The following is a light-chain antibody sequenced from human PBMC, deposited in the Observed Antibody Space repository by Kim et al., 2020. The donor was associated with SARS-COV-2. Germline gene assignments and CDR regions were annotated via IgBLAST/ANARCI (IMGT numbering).Light chain of an antibody. CDR1: SLRNYY. V-gene: IGLV3-19*01. CDR3: NSRDTTGNQYV. J-gene: IGLJ1*01. Sequence: AMGQTVRITCQGDSLRNYYASWYQQKPGQAPLLVMYGKNKRPSGIPDRFSGSRSGTTTSLTITGAQAEDEADYYCNSRDTTGNQYVFASGTKVTVL. CDR2: GKN.